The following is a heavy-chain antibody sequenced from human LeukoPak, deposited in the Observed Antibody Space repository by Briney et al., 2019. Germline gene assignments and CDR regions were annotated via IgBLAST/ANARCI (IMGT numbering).Heavy chain of an antibody. V-gene: IGHV1-69*13. D-gene: IGHD3-9*01. J-gene: IGHJ4*02. CDR2: IIPIFGTA. CDR3: ARGAGITIFWSALLVDYFDY. Sequence: ASVKVSCKASGGTFSSYAISWVRQAPGQGLEWMGGIIPIFGTANYAQKFQGRVTITADESTSTAYMELSSLRSEDTAVYYCARGAGITIFWSALLVDYFDYWGQGTLVTVSS. CDR1: GGTFSSYA.